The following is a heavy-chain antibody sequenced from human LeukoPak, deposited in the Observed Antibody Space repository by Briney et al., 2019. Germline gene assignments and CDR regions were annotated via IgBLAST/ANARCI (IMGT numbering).Heavy chain of an antibody. D-gene: IGHD2-21*02. CDR2: IYFNVRT. CDR3: ARTARSRDWFDP. V-gene: IGHV4-61*01. Sequence: SETLSLTCSVSGGSISDSIVSHYWSWLRQPPGKGLEWIGYIYFNVRTNYSPSLKSRVTLSVDTSKNQFSMKLISVTAADTAVYYCARTARSRDWFDPWGQGSLVTVSS. J-gene: IGHJ5*02. CDR1: GGSISDSIVSHY.